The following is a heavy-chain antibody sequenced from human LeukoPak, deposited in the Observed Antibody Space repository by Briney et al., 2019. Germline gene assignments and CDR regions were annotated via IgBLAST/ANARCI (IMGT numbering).Heavy chain of an antibody. CDR1: GFTFSSHW. Sequence: PGGSLRLSCVASGFTFSSHWMSWVRQAPGKGLEWVSAISGSGGSTYYADSVKGRFTISRDNSKNTLYLQMNSLRAEDTAVYYCAKDGYYYGSGSYSPFDYWGQGTLVTVSS. J-gene: IGHJ4*02. CDR3: AKDGYYYGSGSYSPFDY. V-gene: IGHV3-23*01. CDR2: ISGSGGST. D-gene: IGHD3-10*01.